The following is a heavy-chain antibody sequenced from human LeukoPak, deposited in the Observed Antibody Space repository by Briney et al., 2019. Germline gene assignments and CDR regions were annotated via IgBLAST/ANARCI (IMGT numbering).Heavy chain of an antibody. CDR2: ISSSGSTI. V-gene: IGHV3-48*03. D-gene: IGHD3-16*01. Sequence: PGGALRLSCAASGFTFSSYEMNWVRQAPGKVLEWVSYISSSGSTIYCADSVKGRFTISRDNAKNSLYLQINSLRAEDTAVYYCATMITFGGVIAPWGQGTLVTVSS. J-gene: IGHJ5*02. CDR3: ATMITFGGVIAP. CDR1: GFTFSSYE.